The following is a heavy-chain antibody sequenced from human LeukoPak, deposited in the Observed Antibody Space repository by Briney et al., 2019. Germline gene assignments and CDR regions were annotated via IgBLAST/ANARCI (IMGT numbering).Heavy chain of an antibody. CDR3: ARDVEMATITPTYNWFDP. J-gene: IGHJ5*02. V-gene: IGHV4-4*07. CDR2: IYTSGST. Sequence: SETLSLTCTVSGGSISSYYWSWIRQPAGKGLEWIGRIYTSGSTNYNPSLKSRVTMSVDTSKNQFSLKLSSVTAADTAVYYCARDVEMATITPTYNWFDPWGQGTLVTISS. CDR1: GGSISSYY. D-gene: IGHD5-24*01.